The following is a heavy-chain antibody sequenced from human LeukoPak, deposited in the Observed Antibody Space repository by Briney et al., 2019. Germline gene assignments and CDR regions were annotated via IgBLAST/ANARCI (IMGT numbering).Heavy chain of an antibody. Sequence: GGSLRLSYAASGFTFSSYAMSWVRQAPGKGLEWVSAISGSGGSTYYADSVKGRFTISRDNSKNTLYLQMNSLRAEDTAVYYCAKDRTYYDFWSGYYAPGPELDYWGQGTLVTVSS. CDR3: AKDRTYYDFWSGYYAPGPELDY. V-gene: IGHV3-23*01. D-gene: IGHD3-3*01. CDR2: ISGSGGST. J-gene: IGHJ4*02. CDR1: GFTFSSYA.